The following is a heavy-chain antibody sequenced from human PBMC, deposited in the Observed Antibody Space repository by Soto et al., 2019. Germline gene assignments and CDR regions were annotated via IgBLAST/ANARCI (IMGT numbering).Heavy chain of an antibody. CDR1: GDSVSGKTAA. CDR2: TYYRSKWFN. CDR3: SRYRGTGMVLIDY. D-gene: IGHD5-18*01. J-gene: IGHJ4*02. Sequence: PSQTLSLTCAIVGDSVSGKTAAWNWIRQSPSRGLEWLGRTYYRSKWFNDYTVSVKSRISINPDTSKNQFSLQLNSVTPEDTAVYYCSRYRGTGMVLIDYWGQGTLVTVSS. V-gene: IGHV6-1*01.